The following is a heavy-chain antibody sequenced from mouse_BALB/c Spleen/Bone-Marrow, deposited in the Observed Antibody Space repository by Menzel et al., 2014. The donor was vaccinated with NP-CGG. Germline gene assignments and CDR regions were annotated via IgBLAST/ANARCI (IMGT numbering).Heavy chain of an antibody. J-gene: IGHJ3*01. CDR1: GFTFSNYW. Sequence: EVKVVESGGGLVQPGGSMKLSCVASGFTFSNYWMNWVRQSPERGLEWVAEIRLKSNNYATHYAESVKGRFTISRDDSKSSVYLQTNNLRAEDTGIYYCTTGFAYWGQGTLVTVSA. CDR2: IRLKSNNYAT. CDR3: TTGFAY. V-gene: IGHV6-6*02.